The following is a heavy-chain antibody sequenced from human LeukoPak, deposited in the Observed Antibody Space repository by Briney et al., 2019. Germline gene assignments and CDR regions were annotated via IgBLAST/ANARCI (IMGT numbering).Heavy chain of an antibody. V-gene: IGHV3-66*01. J-gene: IGHJ4*02. CDR2: IYSGGST. Sequence: GGSLRLSCAASGFTFSSNYMSWVRQAPGKGLDWVSVIYSGGSTYYADSVKGRSTISRDNSKNTLYLQMNSLRAEDTAVYYCARGHDYDSSVAYWGQGTLVTVSS. CDR3: ARGHDYDSSVAY. D-gene: IGHD3-22*01. CDR1: GFTFSSNY.